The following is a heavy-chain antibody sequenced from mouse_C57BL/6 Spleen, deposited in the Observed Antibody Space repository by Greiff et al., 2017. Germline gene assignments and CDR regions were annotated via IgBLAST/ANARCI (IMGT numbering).Heavy chain of an antibody. D-gene: IGHD2-4*01. V-gene: IGHV1-15*01. Sequence: VQLQQSGAELVRPGASVTLSCKASGYTFTDYEMHWVKQTPVHGLEWIGAIDPETGGTAYNQKFTGKAILTADKSSSTAYMELRSLTSEDSAVYYCSIYYDYGGVCAYWGQGTLVTVSA. CDR1: GYTFTDYE. CDR2: IDPETGGT. CDR3: SIYYDYGGVCAY. J-gene: IGHJ3*01.